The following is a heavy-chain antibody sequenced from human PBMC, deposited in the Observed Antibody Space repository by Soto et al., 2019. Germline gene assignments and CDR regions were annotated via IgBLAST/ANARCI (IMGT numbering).Heavy chain of an antibody. V-gene: IGHV3-48*01. CDR1: GFTFSSYS. CDR2: ISSSSSTI. J-gene: IGHJ6*02. CDR3: ARDVLWFGELLHYYYYYGMDV. D-gene: IGHD3-10*01. Sequence: PGGSLRLSCAASGFTFSSYSMNWVRQAPGKGLEWVSYISSSSSTIYYADSVKGRFTISRDNAKNSLYLQMNSLRAEDTAVYYCARDVLWFGELLHYYYYYGMDVWGQGTTVTVSS.